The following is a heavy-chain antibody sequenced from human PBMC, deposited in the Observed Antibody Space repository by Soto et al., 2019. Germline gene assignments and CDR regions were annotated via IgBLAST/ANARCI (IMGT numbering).Heavy chain of an antibody. J-gene: IGHJ6*02. D-gene: IGHD4-17*01. CDR2: FSGYNGNT. CDR3: MKEGMTTVAMKTKRNYGMDV. V-gene: IGHV1-18*04. CDR1: GYTFTSTC. Sequence: ASVKVSCNTSGYTFTSTCISCVRRATGEGLEWMVWFSGYNGNTNYEQKLQGRVTMTTATSTSTAYSEPSRLRCDDTAVYYSMKEGMTTVAMKTKRNYGMDVWGQGTTVTVSS.